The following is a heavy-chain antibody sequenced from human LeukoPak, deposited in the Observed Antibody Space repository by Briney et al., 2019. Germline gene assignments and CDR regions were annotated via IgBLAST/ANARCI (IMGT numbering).Heavy chain of an antibody. CDR2: IYYSGST. CDR1: GGSVSSSSYY. Sequence: SETLSLTCTVSGGSVSSSSYYWGWIRQPPGKGLEWIGSIYYSGSTYYNPSLKSRVTISVDTSKNQFSLKLSSVTAADTAVYYCARHRRGGSGSYYTNYYYYYMDVWGKGTTVTISS. D-gene: IGHD3-10*01. V-gene: IGHV4-39*01. J-gene: IGHJ6*03. CDR3: ARHRRGGSGSYYTNYYYYYMDV.